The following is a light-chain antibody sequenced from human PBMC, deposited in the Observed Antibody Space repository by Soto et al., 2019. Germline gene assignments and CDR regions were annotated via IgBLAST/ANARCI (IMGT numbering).Light chain of an antibody. CDR1: SVHSTYS. CDR3: ETWDSDTRV. Sequence: QSVLTQSSSASASLGSSVKLTCTLSSVHSTYSIAWHQQQPGQAPRYLMKVERSGTYNKGSGVPDRFSGSSSGADRYLTISRLQFEDETDYYCETWDSDTRVFGGGTKLTVL. CDR2: VERSGTY. V-gene: IGLV4-60*02. J-gene: IGLJ3*02.